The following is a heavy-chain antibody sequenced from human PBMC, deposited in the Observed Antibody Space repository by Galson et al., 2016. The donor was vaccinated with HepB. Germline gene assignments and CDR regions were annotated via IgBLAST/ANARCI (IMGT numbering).Heavy chain of an antibody. J-gene: IGHJ5*02. D-gene: IGHD6-19*01. CDR2: INPYNGNT. Sequence: SVKVSCKASGYTFYNYGISWVRQVPGQGLEWMGWINPYNGNTKYAQKVQGRVTMTTDTSTTTAYMELRSLRPDDTAVYYCARSVPIAVAGNRWFAPWGQGTLVTVSS. CDR1: GYTFYNYG. V-gene: IGHV1-18*04. CDR3: ARSVPIAVAGNRWFAP.